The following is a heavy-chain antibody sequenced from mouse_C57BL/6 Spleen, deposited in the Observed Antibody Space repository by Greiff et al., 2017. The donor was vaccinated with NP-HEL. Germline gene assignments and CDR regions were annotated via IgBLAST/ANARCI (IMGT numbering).Heavy chain of an antibody. CDR2: IWSDGST. CDR3: ARHGGYYWYFDV. Sequence: VQRVESGPGLVAPSQSLSIPCTVSGFSLTSYGVHWVRQPPGKGLEWLVVIWSDGSTTYNSALKSRLSISKDNSKSQVFLKMNSLQTDDTAMYYCARHGGYYWYFDVWGTGTTVTVSS. D-gene: IGHD2-2*01. CDR1: GFSLTSYG. J-gene: IGHJ1*03. V-gene: IGHV2-6-1*01.